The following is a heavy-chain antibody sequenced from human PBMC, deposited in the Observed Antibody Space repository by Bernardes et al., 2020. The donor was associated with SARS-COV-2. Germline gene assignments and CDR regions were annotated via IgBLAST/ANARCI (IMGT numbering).Heavy chain of an antibody. CDR1: GYTLTKLS. J-gene: IGHJ2*01. D-gene: IGHD6-25*01. Sequence: ASVKVSCKVSGYTLTKLSIHWVRQAPGKGLEWMGGFDPHEGETLYAQKFQGRVTMTEDTSTDTAYMELSSLRSEDAAVYYCATDRSANPAEVEGPTPWYFDLWGRGTLVTVSP. CDR2: FDPHEGET. V-gene: IGHV1-24*01. CDR3: ATDRSANPAEVEGPTPWYFDL.